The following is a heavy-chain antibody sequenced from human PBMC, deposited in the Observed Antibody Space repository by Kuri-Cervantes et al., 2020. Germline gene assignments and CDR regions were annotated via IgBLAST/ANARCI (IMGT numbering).Heavy chain of an antibody. D-gene: IGHD2-2*03. CDR2: FDPEDGET. J-gene: IGHJ4*02. CDR1: GYTFTSYD. CDR3: ARDPRSGFRLGIVVVPGGYYFDY. Sequence: ASVKVSCKASGYTFTSYDINWVRQAPGKGLEWMGGFDPEDGETIYAQKFQGRVTMTEDTSTDTAYMELSSLTSEDTAVYYCARDPRSGFRLGIVVVPGGYYFDYWGQGTLVTVSS. V-gene: IGHV1-24*01.